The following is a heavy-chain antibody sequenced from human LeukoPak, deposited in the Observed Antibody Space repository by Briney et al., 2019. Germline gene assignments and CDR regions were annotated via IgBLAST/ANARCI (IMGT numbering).Heavy chain of an antibody. D-gene: IGHD3-10*01. CDR1: GGSISSYY. V-gene: IGHV4-59*12. CDR2: IYYTGST. CDR3: ARRQITYYYGSGSSNWFDP. J-gene: IGHJ5*02. Sequence: SETLSLTCTVSGGSISSYYWSWIRQPPGKGLEWIGYIYYTGSTNYNPSLKSRVTISVDTSKNQFSLKLSSVTAADTAVYYCARRQITYYYGSGSSNWFDPWGQGTLVTVSS.